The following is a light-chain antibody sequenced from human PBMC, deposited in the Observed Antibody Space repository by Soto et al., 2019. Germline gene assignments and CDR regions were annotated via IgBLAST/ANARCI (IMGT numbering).Light chain of an antibody. CDR1: QSISSY. V-gene: IGKV1-39*01. Sequence: DLQMTQSPSSLSASVGDRVTITCRASQSISSYLNWYQQKPGKAPKLLTYDASTLQSGDPSRFSGSGSGTDFTLTISSLQPEDFATYYCLQSYITPLTFGGGTRVEIK. CDR2: DAS. CDR3: LQSYITPLT. J-gene: IGKJ4*01.